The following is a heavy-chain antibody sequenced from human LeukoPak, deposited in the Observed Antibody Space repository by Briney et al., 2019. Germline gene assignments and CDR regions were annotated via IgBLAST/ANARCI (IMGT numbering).Heavy chain of an antibody. CDR3: AKSLPGVAVAGIPYSDY. Sequence: ASVKVSCKVSGHTLTDLSTHWVRQTPGGGLEWMGGLDPEDGETIYAQKFQGRVTMTEDTSTDTAYMELSSLRAEDTAVYYCAKSLPGVAVAGIPYSDYWGQGTLVTVSS. CDR2: LDPEDGET. V-gene: IGHV1-24*01. J-gene: IGHJ4*02. D-gene: IGHD6-19*01. CDR1: GHTLTDLS.